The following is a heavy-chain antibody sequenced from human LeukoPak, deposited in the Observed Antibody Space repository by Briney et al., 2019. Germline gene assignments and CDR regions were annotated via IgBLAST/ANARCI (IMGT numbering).Heavy chain of an antibody. V-gene: IGHV3-23*01. CDR2: FSGSGGSI. J-gene: IGHJ4*02. CDR1: GFTFSSYA. D-gene: IGHD3-10*01. Sequence: GGSLRLSCVASGFTFSSYATSWVRQAPGKGLEWVSSFSGSGGSIYYADSVKGRFTISRDNSKNTLYLQMNSLRAEDTAVYYCARRRGVTFGDFDYWGQGTLVTVSS. CDR3: ARRRGVTFGDFDY.